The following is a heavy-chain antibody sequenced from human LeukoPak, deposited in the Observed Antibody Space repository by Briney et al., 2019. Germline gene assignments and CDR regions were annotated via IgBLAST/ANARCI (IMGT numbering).Heavy chain of an antibody. CDR1: GFTFSSYE. D-gene: IGHD2-15*01. CDR3: ASLGDIVVVVADNAFDI. Sequence: PGGSLRLSCAVSGFTFSSYEMNWVRQAPGKGLEWVSYISSSGSTIYYADSVKGRFTISRDNAKNSLYLQMNSLRAEDTAVYYCASLGDIVVVVADNAFDIWGQGTMVTVSS. CDR2: ISSSGSTI. V-gene: IGHV3-48*03. J-gene: IGHJ3*02.